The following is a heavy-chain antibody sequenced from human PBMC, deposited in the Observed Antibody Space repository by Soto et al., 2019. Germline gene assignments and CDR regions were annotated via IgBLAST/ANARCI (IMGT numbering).Heavy chain of an antibody. D-gene: IGHD3-3*01. V-gene: IGHV4-59*08. Sequence: PSETLSLTWTVSGGSISSYYWSWIRQPPGKGLEWIGYIYYSGSTNYNPSLKSRVTISVDTSKNQFSLKLSSVTAADTAVYYCARQSYYDFWSGYPVWGKGTTVTVSS. CDR2: IYYSGST. CDR3: ARQSYYDFWSGYPV. J-gene: IGHJ6*04. CDR1: GGSISSYY.